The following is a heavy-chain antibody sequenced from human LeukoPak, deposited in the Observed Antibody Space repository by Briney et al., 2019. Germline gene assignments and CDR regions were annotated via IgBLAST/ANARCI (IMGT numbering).Heavy chain of an antibody. Sequence: SETLSLTCTVSGGSISSYYWSWIRQPPGKGLEWIGYIYYSGSTNYNPSLKSRVTISVDTSKNQFSLKLSSVTAADTAVYYCARHLYSSGWYYYFDYWGQGTLVTVSS. J-gene: IGHJ4*02. CDR3: ARHLYSSGWYYYFDY. CDR1: GGSISSYY. V-gene: IGHV4-59*08. D-gene: IGHD6-19*01. CDR2: IYYSGST.